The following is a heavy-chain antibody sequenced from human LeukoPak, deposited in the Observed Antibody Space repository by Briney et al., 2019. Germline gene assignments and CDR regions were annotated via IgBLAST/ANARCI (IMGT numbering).Heavy chain of an antibody. J-gene: IGHJ4*02. CDR3: ARHNTVTRPFDY. Sequence: SETLSLTCTVSGGSISSYYWSWIRQPPGKGLEWIGYIYYSGSTNYNPPLKSRVTISVDTSKNQFSLKLSSVTAADTAVYYCARHNTVTRPFDYWGQGTLVTVSS. CDR2: IYYSGST. CDR1: GGSISSYY. D-gene: IGHD4-11*01. V-gene: IGHV4-59*08.